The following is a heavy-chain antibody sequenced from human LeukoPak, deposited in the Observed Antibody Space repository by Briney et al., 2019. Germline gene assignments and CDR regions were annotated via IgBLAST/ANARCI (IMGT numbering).Heavy chain of an antibody. CDR1: GFTFSSYA. V-gene: IGHV3-23*01. D-gene: IGHD1-26*01. CDR2: ISDSGGAGST. CDR3: AKENSGSYPDAFDI. Sequence: GGSLRLSCAASGFTFSSYAMSWVRQAPGKGPEWVSGISDSGGAGSTYYADSVKGRFTISRDNSKNTLYLQMNSLRAEDTALFYCAKENSGSYPDAFDIWGQGTMVTVSS. J-gene: IGHJ3*02.